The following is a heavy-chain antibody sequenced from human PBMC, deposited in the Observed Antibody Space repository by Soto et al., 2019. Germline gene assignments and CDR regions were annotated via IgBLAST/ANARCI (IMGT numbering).Heavy chain of an antibody. D-gene: IGHD3-22*01. CDR1: GGSISSGGYS. J-gene: IGHJ4*02. V-gene: IGHV4-30-2*01. CDR3: ARIYYDSVFDY. Sequence: SETLSLTCAVSGGSISSGGYSWSWIRQPPGKGLEWIGYIYHSGSTYYNPSLKSRVTISVDRSKNQFSLKLSSVTAADTAVYYCARIYYDSVFDYWGQGTLVTVSS. CDR2: IYHSGST.